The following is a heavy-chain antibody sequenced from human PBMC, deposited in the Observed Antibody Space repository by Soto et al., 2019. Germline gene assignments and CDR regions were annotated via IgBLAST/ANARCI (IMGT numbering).Heavy chain of an antibody. CDR1: GGSVSSGSYY. V-gene: IGHV4-61*01. CDR3: ARDIRVRDDIWVTNYFDY. Sequence: SETLSLTCTVSGGSVSSGSYYWSWIRQPPGKGLEWIGYVYYSGSTTYNPSLKSRVTISVDTSKNQFSLRLSSVTAADTAVYYCARDIRVRDDIWVTNYFDYWGQGTLVTVSS. D-gene: IGHD3-9*01. CDR2: VYYSGST. J-gene: IGHJ4*02.